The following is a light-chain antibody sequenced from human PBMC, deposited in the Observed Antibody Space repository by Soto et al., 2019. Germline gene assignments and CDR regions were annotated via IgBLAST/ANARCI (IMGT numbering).Light chain of an antibody. V-gene: IGLV1-47*01. J-gene: IGLJ1*01. CDR2: RNH. Sequence: QAVLTQPPSASGTPGQTVTISCSGSSSNIGSNYVYWYQQLPGTAPKLLIYRNHQRPSGVPDRFSGSKSGTSGSLAISGLRSEDDADYYCATWDDNLRGYIFGPGTKLTVL. CDR3: ATWDDNLRGYI. CDR1: SSNIGSNY.